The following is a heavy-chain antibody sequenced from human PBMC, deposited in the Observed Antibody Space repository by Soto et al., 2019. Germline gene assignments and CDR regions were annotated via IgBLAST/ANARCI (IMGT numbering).Heavy chain of an antibody. D-gene: IGHD1-26*01. V-gene: IGHV3-23*01. CDR2: ISGSGGST. CDR3: AKVSGSYYGMDV. CDR1: GFTFSSYA. J-gene: IGHJ6*02. Sequence: PVGSLRLFCAASGFTFSSYAMSWVRQAPGKGLEWVSAISGSGGSTYYADSVKGRFTISRDNSKNTLYLQMNSLRAEDTAVYYCAKVSGSYYGMDVWGQGTTVTVSS.